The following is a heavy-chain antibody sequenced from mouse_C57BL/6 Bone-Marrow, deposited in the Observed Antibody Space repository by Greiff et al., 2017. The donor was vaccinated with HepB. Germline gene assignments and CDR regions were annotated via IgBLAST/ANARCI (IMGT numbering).Heavy chain of an antibody. J-gene: IGHJ2*01. V-gene: IGHV1-64*01. CDR1: GYTFTSYW. D-gene: IGHD2-3*01. CDR3: ARGAVEGYYVLYFDY. CDR2: IHPNSGST. Sequence: QVQLQQPGAELVKPGASVKLSCKASGYTFTSYWMHWVKQRPGQGLEWIGMIHPNSGSTNYNEKFKSKATLTVDKSSSTAYLQLSSLRSEDSAVYYCARGAVEGYYVLYFDYWGQGTTLTVSS.